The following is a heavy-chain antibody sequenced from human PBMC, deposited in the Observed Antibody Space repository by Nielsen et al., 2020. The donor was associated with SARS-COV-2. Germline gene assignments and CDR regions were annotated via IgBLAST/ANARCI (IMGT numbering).Heavy chain of an antibody. CDR1: GFTFTNYG. CDR2: ISASGGST. Sequence: GGSLRLSCAASGFTFTNYGMTWVRQDPRKGLEWVSTISASGGSTFYTDSVKGRFTISRDSFKNTLYLQMNSLRAEDTAVYYCAASKSGYYFDLWGQGTLVTVSS. V-gene: IGHV3-23*01. D-gene: IGHD6-13*01. J-gene: IGHJ4*02. CDR3: AASKSGYYFDL.